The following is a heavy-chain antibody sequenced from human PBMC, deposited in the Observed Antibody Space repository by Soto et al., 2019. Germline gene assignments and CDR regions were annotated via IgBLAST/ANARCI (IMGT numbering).Heavy chain of an antibody. CDR1: GYTFTGYY. Sequence: ASVKVSCKASGYTFTGYYMHWVRQAPGQGLEWMGWINPNSGGTNYAQKFQGWVTMTRDTSISTAYMELSRLRSDDTAVYYCARAGKNSMTTVTTNVATFDYWGQGTLVTVSS. CDR3: ARAGKNSMTTVTTNVATFDY. D-gene: IGHD4-4*01. CDR2: INPNSGGT. V-gene: IGHV1-2*04. J-gene: IGHJ4*02.